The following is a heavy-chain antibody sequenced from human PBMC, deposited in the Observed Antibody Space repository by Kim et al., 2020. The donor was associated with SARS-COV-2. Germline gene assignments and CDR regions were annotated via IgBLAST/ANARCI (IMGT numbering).Heavy chain of an antibody. CDR2: MNPNSGNT. CDR3: ARGYSYGYGYYDYGMDV. Sequence: ASVKVSCKASGYTFTSYAINWVRQATGQGLEWMGWMNPNSGNTGYAQKFQGRVTMTKNTSISTAYKELSSLRSEDPAVYYCARGYSYGYGYYDYGMDVWGQGYTCTVS. J-gene: IGHJ6*02. V-gene: IGHV1-8*02. D-gene: IGHD5-18*01. CDR1: GYTFTSYA.